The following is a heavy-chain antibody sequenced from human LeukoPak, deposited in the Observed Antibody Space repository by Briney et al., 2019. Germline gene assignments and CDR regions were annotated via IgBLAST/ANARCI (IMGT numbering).Heavy chain of an antibody. Sequence: PSETLSLTCTASDGSINSDFWTWIRQPPGEGLEWIGYIRYSGRTSYNPSLKSRVTISIDTSKNLFSLKLRSVTTADTAIYYCARIPDVSGWPFDYWGQGTLVTDSS. J-gene: IGHJ4*02. CDR3: ARIPDVSGWPFDY. D-gene: IGHD6-19*01. CDR2: IRYSGRT. CDR1: DGSINSDF. V-gene: IGHV4-59*01.